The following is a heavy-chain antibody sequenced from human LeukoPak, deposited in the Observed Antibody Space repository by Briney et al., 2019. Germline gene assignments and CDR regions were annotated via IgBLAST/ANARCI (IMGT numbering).Heavy chain of an antibody. CDR3: ARGNIVVVTAIDY. CDR1: GGSISSGGYS. J-gene: IGHJ4*02. Sequence: SETLSLTCAVSGGSISSGGYSWSWFRQPPGKGLEWIGYIYHSGSTYYNPSLKSRVTISVDRSKNQFSLKLSSVTAADTAVYYCARGNIVVVTAIDYWGQGTLVTVSS. CDR2: IYHSGST. V-gene: IGHV4-30-2*01. D-gene: IGHD2-21*02.